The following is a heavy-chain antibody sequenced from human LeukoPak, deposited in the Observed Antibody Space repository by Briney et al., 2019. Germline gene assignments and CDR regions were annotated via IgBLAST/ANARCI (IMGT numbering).Heavy chain of an antibody. D-gene: IGHD3-10*01. CDR2: ISGSGGST. CDR3: AKVRYPTYGSGPCDY. Sequence: GGSLRLSCAASGFTFSSYAMSWVRQAPGKGLEWVAAISGSGGSTYYADSVKGRFTISRDNSKNTLYLQMNSLRAEDTAVYYCAKVRYPTYGSGPCDYWGQGTLVTVSS. CDR1: GFTFSSYA. V-gene: IGHV3-23*01. J-gene: IGHJ4*02.